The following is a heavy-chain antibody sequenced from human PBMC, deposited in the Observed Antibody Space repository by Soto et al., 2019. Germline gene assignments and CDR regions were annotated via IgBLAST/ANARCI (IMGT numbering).Heavy chain of an antibody. CDR1: GFTFSSYA. Sequence: GGSLRLSCAASGFTFSSYAMSWVRQAPGKGLEWVSAISGSGGSTYYADSVKGRFTISRDNSKNTLYLQMNGLRAEDTAVYYCAKDIVGAPTEGGYYYYGMDVWGQGTTVTVSS. V-gene: IGHV3-23*01. CDR2: ISGSGGST. J-gene: IGHJ6*02. CDR3: AKDIVGAPTEGGYYYYGMDV. D-gene: IGHD1-26*01.